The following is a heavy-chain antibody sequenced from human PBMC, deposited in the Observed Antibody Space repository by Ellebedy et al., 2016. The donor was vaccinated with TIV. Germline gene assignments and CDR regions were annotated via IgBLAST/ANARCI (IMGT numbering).Heavy chain of an antibody. Sequence: SETLSLTCSVSGGSITSSGYYWTWIRQPPGKGLEWIGTIYYSGSTYYNPSLKSRVTISRDTSKNQFSLRQPSVTGADTAIYYCARAIGDTFGAFYIWGQGTLVTVSS. CDR3: ARAIGDTFGAFYI. V-gene: IGHV4-39*01. J-gene: IGHJ3*02. D-gene: IGHD3-16*01. CDR2: IYYSGST. CDR1: GGSITSSGYY.